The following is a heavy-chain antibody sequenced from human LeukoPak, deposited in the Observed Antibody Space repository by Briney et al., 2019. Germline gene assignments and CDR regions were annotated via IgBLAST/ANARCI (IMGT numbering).Heavy chain of an antibody. CDR1: GGSISSGGDS. CDR3: AKHLRRRFFSKTLGFDP. J-gene: IGHJ5*02. Sequence: SETLSLTCAVSGGSISSGGDSWTWIRQPPGKGLEWIGEINHSGSTNYNPSLKSRVTISLDTSKNQFSLKLSSVTAADTAVYYCAKHLRRRFFSKTLGFDPWGQGTLVTVSS. D-gene: IGHD3-3*01. CDR2: INHSGST. V-gene: IGHV4-34*01.